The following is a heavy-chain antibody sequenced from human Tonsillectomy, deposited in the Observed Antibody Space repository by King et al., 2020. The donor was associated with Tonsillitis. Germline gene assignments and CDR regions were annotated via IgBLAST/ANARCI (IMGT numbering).Heavy chain of an antibody. V-gene: IGHV4-4*07. CDR2: IYTRGTT. D-gene: IGHD3-10*01. CDR1: GGSISNYY. J-gene: IGHJ4*02. CDR3: ARIGARYYYGSGSYPPFFDY. Sequence: VQLQESGPGLVKPSETLSLTCTVSGGSISNYYWSWIRQPAGKGLEWIGRIYTRGTTNYNPSLKSRVTMSVDTSKNQFSLMLSSVTAADTAVYYCARIGARYYYGSGSYPPFFDYWGQGTLVTVSS.